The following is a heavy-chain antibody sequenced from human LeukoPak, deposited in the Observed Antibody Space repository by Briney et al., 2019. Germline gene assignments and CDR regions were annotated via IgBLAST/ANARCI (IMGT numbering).Heavy chain of an antibody. CDR2: INPGGGRT. V-gene: IGHV1-46*01. CDR3: ARVWERGSYYLYYFDY. D-gene: IGHD1-26*01. CDR1: GYTFTDYY. J-gene: IGHJ4*02. Sequence: GASVKVSCKASGYTFTDYYVHWVRRAPGLGLEWMGVINPGGGRTTYAQKLQGRVTMTTDTSTSTAYMELRSLRSDDTAVYYCARVWERGSYYLYYFDYWGQGTLVTVSS.